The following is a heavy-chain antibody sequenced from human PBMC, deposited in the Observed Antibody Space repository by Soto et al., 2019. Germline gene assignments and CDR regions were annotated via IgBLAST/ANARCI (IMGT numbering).Heavy chain of an antibody. D-gene: IGHD3-22*01. CDR3: AKDGPGYDSSGYIDY. V-gene: IGHV3-30*18. CDR2: ISYDGSNK. J-gene: IGHJ4*02. Sequence: PGGSLRLSCAASGFTFGSYGMHWVRQAPGKGLEWVAVISYDGSNKYYADSVKGRFTISRDNSKNTLYLQTNSLRAEDTAVYYCAKDGPGYDSSGYIDYWGQGTLVTVSS. CDR1: GFTFGSYG.